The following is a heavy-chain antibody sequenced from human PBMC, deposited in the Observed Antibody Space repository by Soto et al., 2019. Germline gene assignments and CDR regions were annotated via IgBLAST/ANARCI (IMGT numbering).Heavy chain of an antibody. CDR3: ARVQFRGNFDY. CDR1: GYTFTSYA. Sequence: PRASVKVSCKASGYTFTSYAMHWVRQAPGQRLEWMGWINAGNGNTKYSQKFQGRVTITGDTSASTAYMELSSLRSEDTAVYYCARVQFRGNFDYWGQGTLVTVSS. J-gene: IGHJ4*02. D-gene: IGHD1-1*01. V-gene: IGHV1-3*01. CDR2: INAGNGNT.